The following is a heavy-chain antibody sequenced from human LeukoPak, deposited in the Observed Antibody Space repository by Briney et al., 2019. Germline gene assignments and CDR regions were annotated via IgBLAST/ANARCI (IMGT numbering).Heavy chain of an antibody. Sequence: SETLSLTCTVSGGSISSYYWSWIRQPPGKGLEWIGYIYYSGSTNYNPSLKSRVTIPVDTSKNQFSLKLSSVTAADTAVYYCARHLDSSSSAFFDYWGQGTLVTVSS. V-gene: IGHV4-59*08. CDR1: GGSISSYY. CDR3: ARHLDSSSSAFFDY. CDR2: IYYSGST. D-gene: IGHD6-6*01. J-gene: IGHJ4*02.